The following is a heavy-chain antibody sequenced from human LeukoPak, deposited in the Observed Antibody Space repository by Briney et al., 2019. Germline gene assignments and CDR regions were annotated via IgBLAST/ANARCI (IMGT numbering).Heavy chain of an antibody. D-gene: IGHD6-6*01. CDR2: INPNSGGT. Sequence: ASVKVSCKASGYTFTGYYMHWVRQAPGQGLEWMGWINPNSGGTNYAQKFQGRVTTTRDTSISTAYMELSRLRSDDTAVYYCARVGIAARLRYYFDYWGQGTLVTVSS. CDR3: ARVGIAARLRYYFDY. V-gene: IGHV1-2*02. CDR1: GYTFTGYY. J-gene: IGHJ4*02.